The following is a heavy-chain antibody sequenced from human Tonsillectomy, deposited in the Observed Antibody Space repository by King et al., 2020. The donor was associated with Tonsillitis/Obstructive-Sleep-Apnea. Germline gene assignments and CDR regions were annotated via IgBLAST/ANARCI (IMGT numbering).Heavy chain of an antibody. CDR3: ARSSSWYYLDY. Sequence: VQLVESGGGLVQAGGSLRLSCAASGFTFSSYEMNWVRQAPGKGLEWVSHISGSGNKIHYADSVKGRFTISRDNAKNSLYLQMDSLRAEDTAVYYCARSSSWYYLDYWGQGTLLTVSS. CDR2: ISGSGNKI. J-gene: IGHJ4*02. V-gene: IGHV3-48*03. CDR1: GFTFSSYE. D-gene: IGHD6-13*01.